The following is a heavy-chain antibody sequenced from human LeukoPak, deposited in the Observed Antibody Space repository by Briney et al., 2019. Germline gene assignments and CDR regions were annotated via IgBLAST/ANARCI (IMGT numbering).Heavy chain of an antibody. V-gene: IGHV1-69*13. J-gene: IGHJ4*02. CDR2: IIPIFGTA. CDR1: GGTFSSYA. CDR3: AICHGDGGVLRYFDWLLPY. Sequence: SVKVSCKASGGTFSSYAISWVRQAPGQGLEWMGGIIPIFGTANYAQKFQGRVTITADESTSTAYMELSSLRSEDTAVYYCAICHGDGGVLRYFDWLLPYWGQGTLVTVSS. D-gene: IGHD3-9*01.